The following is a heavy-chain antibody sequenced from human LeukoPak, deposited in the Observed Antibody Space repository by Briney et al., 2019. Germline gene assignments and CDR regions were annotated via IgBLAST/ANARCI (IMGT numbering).Heavy chain of an antibody. Sequence: SETLSLTCTVAGGSISSYYWSWIRQPPGKGLEWIGYIYYSGSTNYNPSLKSRVTISVDTSKNQFSLKLSSVTAADTAVYYCARVGHGYLYYFDYWGQGTLVTVSS. V-gene: IGHV4-59*01. CDR2: IYYSGST. CDR1: GGSISSYY. D-gene: IGHD5-24*01. J-gene: IGHJ4*02. CDR3: ARVGHGYLYYFDY.